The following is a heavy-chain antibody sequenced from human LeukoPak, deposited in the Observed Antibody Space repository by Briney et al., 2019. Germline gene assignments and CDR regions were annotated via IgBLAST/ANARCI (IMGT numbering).Heavy chain of an antibody. CDR2: ISYDGSNK. Sequence: GGSLRLSCAASGFTFSSYAMHWVRQAPGKGLEWVAVISYDGSNKYYADSVKGRFTISRDNSKNTLYLQMNSLRAEDTAVYYCARAPDGDIVPLSYFDYWGQGTLVTVSS. CDR3: ARAPDGDIVPLSYFDY. CDR1: GFTFSSYA. D-gene: IGHD5-12*01. J-gene: IGHJ4*02. V-gene: IGHV3-30-3*01.